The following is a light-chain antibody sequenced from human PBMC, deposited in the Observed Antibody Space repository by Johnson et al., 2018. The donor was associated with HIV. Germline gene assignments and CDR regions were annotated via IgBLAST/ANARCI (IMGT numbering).Light chain of an antibody. CDR3: GTWDSILSAYV. Sequence: QSVLTQPPSVSAAPGQKVTISCSGSSSNIGNNYVSWYQQLPGTAPKLLIYENNKRPSGIPDRFSGSKSGTSATLGITGLQTGDEADYYCGTWDSILSAYVFVTGTNVTVL. V-gene: IGLV1-51*02. J-gene: IGLJ1*01. CDR2: ENN. CDR1: SSNIGNNY.